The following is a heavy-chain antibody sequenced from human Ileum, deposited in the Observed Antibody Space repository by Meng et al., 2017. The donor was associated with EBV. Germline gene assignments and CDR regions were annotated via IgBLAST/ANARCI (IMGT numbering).Heavy chain of an antibody. Sequence: QVQLVQSGTEVKKPEASVKVSCKTSGYSFSRYVISWVRQAPGQGLEWVGWINPYDGDTNYAQKLQDRVTLTTDTSTSTAYMELRSLRSDDTAVYYCASKQYFFAYWGQGTLVTVSS. CDR3: ASKQYFFAY. J-gene: IGHJ4*02. CDR2: INPYDGDT. D-gene: IGHD1/OR15-1a*01. CDR1: GYSFSRYV. V-gene: IGHV1-18*01.